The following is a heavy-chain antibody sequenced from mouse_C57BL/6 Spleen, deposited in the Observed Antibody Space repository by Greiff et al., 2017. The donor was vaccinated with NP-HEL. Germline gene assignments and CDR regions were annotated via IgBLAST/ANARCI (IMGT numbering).Heavy chain of an antibody. CDR1: GFSLTSYG. CDR2: IWSGGST. J-gene: IGHJ4*01. D-gene: IGHD1-1*01. Sequence: QVQLKESGPGLVQPSQSLSITCTVSGFSLTSYGVHWVRQSPGKGLEWLGVIWSGGSTDYNAAFISRLSISKDNSKSQVFFKMNSLQADDTAIYYCARKTPHYYGSSNYYAMDYWGQGTSVTVSS. CDR3: ARKTPHYYGSSNYYAMDY. V-gene: IGHV2-2*01.